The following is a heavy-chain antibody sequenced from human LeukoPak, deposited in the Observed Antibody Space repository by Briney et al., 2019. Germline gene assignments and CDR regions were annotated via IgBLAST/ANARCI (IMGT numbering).Heavy chain of an antibody. Sequence: VASVKVSFKVSGYTLTELSMHWVRQAPGKGLEWMGGFDPEDGETIYAQKFQGRVTMTEDTSTDTAYMELSSLRSEDTAVYYCATDSQQWLAGYYFDYWGQGTLVTVSS. V-gene: IGHV1-24*01. J-gene: IGHJ4*02. D-gene: IGHD6-19*01. CDR3: ATDSQQWLAGYYFDY. CDR1: GYTLTELS. CDR2: FDPEDGET.